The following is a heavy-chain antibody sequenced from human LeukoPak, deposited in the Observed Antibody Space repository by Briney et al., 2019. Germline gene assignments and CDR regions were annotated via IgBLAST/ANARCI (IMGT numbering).Heavy chain of an antibody. V-gene: IGHV1-46*01. CDR2: INLSGGST. J-gene: IGHJ3*02. CDR1: GYSFTSYY. Sequence: ASVKVSCKTSGYSFTSYYIHWVRQGPGQGHEWMGIINLSGGSTTYAQKFQGRLTMASDTSTSTVYMELSSLRSEDTAMYYCARSSAYYNEADIWGQGTMVTVSS. CDR3: ARSSAYYNEADI. D-gene: IGHD1-26*01.